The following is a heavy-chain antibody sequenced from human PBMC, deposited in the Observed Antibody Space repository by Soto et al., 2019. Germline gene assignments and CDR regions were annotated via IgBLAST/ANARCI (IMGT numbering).Heavy chain of an antibody. D-gene: IGHD6-25*01. CDR1: GGSISSGDYY. CDR2: IYYSGST. J-gene: IGHJ4*02. CDR3: ARAPSGNYFDY. Sequence: SETLSLTCTVSGGSISSGDYYWSRIRQPPGKGLEWIGYIYYSGSTYYNPSLKSRVTISVDTSKNQLSLKLSSVTAADTAVYYCARAPSGNYFDYWGQGTLVTVSS. V-gene: IGHV4-30-4*01.